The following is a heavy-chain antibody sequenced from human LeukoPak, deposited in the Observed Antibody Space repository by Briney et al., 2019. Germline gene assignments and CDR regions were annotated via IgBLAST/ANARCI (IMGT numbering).Heavy chain of an antibody. V-gene: IGHV4-59*01. CDR1: GGSISSYY. Sequence: PSETLSLTCTVSGGSISSYYWSWIRQPPGKGLEWIGYIYYSGSTNYNPSLKSRVTISVDTSKNQFSLKLSSVTAADTAVYYCARESIAVAGTTGGWDYWGQGTLVTVSS. J-gene: IGHJ4*02. D-gene: IGHD6-19*01. CDR3: ARESIAVAGTTGGWDY. CDR2: IYYSGST.